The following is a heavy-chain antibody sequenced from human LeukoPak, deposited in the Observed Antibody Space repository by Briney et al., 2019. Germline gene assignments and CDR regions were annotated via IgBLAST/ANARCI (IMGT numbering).Heavy chain of an antibody. D-gene: IGHD4-11*01. CDR1: GYTFTSYG. CDR3: ASPALTTVTTSSRLDY. CDR2: ISAYNGNT. J-gene: IGHJ4*02. Sequence: ASVKVSCKASGYTFTSYGISWVRQAPGQGLEWMGWISAYNGNTNYAQKLQGRVTMTTDTSTSTAYMELSSLRSEDTAVYYCASPALTTVTTSSRLDYWGQGTLVTVSS. V-gene: IGHV1-18*01.